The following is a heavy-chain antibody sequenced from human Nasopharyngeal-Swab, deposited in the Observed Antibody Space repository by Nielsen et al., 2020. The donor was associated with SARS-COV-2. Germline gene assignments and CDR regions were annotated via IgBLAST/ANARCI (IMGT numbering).Heavy chain of an antibody. Sequence: PGKGLEWVSAISGSGGSTYSADFVKGRFTISRDNSKNTLYLQMNSLRAEDTAVYYCAKDSLNILTGSGWFDPWGQGTQVTVFS. V-gene: IGHV3-23*01. J-gene: IGHJ5*02. CDR2: ISGSGGST. CDR3: AKDSLNILTGSGWFDP. D-gene: IGHD3-9*01.